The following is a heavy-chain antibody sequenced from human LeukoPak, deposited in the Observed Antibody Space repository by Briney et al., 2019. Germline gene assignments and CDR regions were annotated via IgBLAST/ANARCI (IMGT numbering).Heavy chain of an antibody. Sequence: ASVKVSCKASGYTFTGYYMHWVRQAPGQGLEWMGWINPNSGGTNYAQKFQGRVTMTRDTSISTAYMELSRLRSDDTAVYYCARDRGSGWSYFDYWGQGTLVTVSS. V-gene: IGHV1-2*02. CDR3: ARDRGSGWSYFDY. CDR2: INPNSGGT. D-gene: IGHD6-19*01. CDR1: GYTFTGYY. J-gene: IGHJ4*02.